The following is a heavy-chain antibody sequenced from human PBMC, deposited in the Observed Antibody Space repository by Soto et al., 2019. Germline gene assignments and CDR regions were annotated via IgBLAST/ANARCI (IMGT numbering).Heavy chain of an antibody. Sequence: GESLKISCKGSGYSFTSYWIGWVRQMPGKGLEWMGIIYPGDSDTRYSPSFQGQVTISADKSISTAYLQWSGLKASDTAMYYCARLPLNNDILTGYTYGMDVWGQGTTVTVSS. CDR2: IYPGDSDT. D-gene: IGHD3-9*01. CDR3: ARLPLNNDILTGYTYGMDV. V-gene: IGHV5-51*01. J-gene: IGHJ6*02. CDR1: GYSFTSYW.